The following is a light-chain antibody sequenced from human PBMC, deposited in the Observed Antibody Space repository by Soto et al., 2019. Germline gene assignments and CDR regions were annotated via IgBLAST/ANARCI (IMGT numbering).Light chain of an antibody. CDR2: LGS. Sequence: VMTQSPLSLPVTPGEPASISCRSSQSLLHSNVYNYLDWYLQKPGQSPQLLIYLGSNRASGVPDRFSGSGSGTDFTLKISRVEAEDVGVYYCMQALQTPLTFGGGTKVDIK. CDR1: QSLLHSNVYNY. CDR3: MQALQTPLT. V-gene: IGKV2-28*01. J-gene: IGKJ4*01.